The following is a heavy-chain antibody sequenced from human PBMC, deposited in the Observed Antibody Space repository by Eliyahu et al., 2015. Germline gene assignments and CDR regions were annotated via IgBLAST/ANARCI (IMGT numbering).Heavy chain of an antibody. CDR3: VRHLSXEARPGWFFDL. CDR2: VYYSGTT. D-gene: IGHD6-6*01. J-gene: IGHJ2*01. CDR1: GFSINDKTYY. Sequence: QLQLQESGPGLVKPSETLSLTCTVSGFSINDKTYYWGWIRQPPGKGLEWIGTVYYSGTTYYNPSLKSRVTISEDTSNNHFSLKLTSVTAADTAVYYCVRHLSXEARPGWFFDLWGRGNLVTVSS. V-gene: IGHV4-39*01.